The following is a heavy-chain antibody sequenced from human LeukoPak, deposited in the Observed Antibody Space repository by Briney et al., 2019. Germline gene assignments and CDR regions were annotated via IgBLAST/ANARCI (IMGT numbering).Heavy chain of an antibody. D-gene: IGHD6-6*01. Sequence: PGGSLRLSCAASGFTFDDYAMHWVRQAPGKGLEWVSGISWNSGSIDYADSVRGRFTISRDNAKNSLYLQMISLRAEDTALYYCEKDNLEARLTSPTIDYWGQGTLVTVSS. CDR1: GFTFDDYA. V-gene: IGHV3-9*01. CDR2: ISWNSGSI. CDR3: EKDNLEARLTSPTIDY. J-gene: IGHJ4*02.